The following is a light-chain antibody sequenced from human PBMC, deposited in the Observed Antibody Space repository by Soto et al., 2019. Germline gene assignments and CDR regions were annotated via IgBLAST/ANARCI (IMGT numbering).Light chain of an antibody. V-gene: IGKV3-20*01. CDR1: QSVSSSY. CDR2: GAS. J-gene: IGKJ2*01. CDR3: QQYGSSPVYT. Sequence: EIVLTQSPGTLSLSPGERATLSCRASQSVSSSYLAWYQQKPGQAPRLLIYGASSRATGIPDRFSGSGAGTDVTLRISRLEPEDFAVYYCQQYGSSPVYTFGQGTKLEIK.